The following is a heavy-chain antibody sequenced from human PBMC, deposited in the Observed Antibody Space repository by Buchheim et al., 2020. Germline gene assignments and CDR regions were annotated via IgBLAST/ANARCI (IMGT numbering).Heavy chain of an antibody. CDR1: GGSISSGDYY. V-gene: IGHV4-30-4*01. D-gene: IGHD5-24*01. J-gene: IGHJ6*02. CDR2: IYYSGST. CDR3: ARMGYEGYGYNSYYYYGMDV. Sequence: QVQLQESGPGLVKPSQTLSLTCTVSGGSISSGDYYWSWIRQPPGKGLEWIGYIYYSGSTYYNPSLKSRVTISVDTSKNQFSLKLSTVTAADTAVYYCARMGYEGYGYNSYYYYGMDVWGQGTT.